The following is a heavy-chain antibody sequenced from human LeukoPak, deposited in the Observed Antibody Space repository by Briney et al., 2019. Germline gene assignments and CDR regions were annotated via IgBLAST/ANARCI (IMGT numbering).Heavy chain of an antibody. CDR1: VGSFSGYY. CDR3: ARSGKYADYYYYMDV. D-gene: IGHD2-2*01. J-gene: IGHJ6*03. V-gene: IGHV4-34*01. CDR2: INHSGST. Sequence: SETLSLTCAVSVGSFSGYYWSWIPQPPGKGREWMGEINHSGSTNYNPSLKSRVTISVDTSKNQFSLKLSSVTAADTAVYYCARSGKYADYYYYMDVWGKGTTVTVSS.